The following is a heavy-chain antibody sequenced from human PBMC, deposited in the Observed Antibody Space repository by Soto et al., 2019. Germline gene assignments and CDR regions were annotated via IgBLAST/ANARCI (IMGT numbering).Heavy chain of an antibody. CDR2: INPNSGGT. V-gene: IGHV1-2*04. CDR3: ARDWGNCSSTSCYRRAYYGMDV. CDR1: GYTFTGYY. Sequence: ASVKVSCKASGYTFTGYYIHWVRQAPGQGLEWMGWINPNSGGTNYAQKFQGWVTMTRDTSISTAYMELGRLRSDDTAVYYCARDWGNCSSTSCYRRAYYGMDVWGQGTTVTVSS. J-gene: IGHJ6*02. D-gene: IGHD2-2*01.